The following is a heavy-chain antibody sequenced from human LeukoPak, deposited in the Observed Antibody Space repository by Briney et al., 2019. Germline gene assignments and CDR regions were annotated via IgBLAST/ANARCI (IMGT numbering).Heavy chain of an antibody. CDR1: GGSISSYY. J-gene: IGHJ4*02. Sequence: PSETLSLTCTVSGGSISSYYWIWIRQPPGKGLEWIGYIYYSGSTNYNASLKSRVTISVDTSKNQFSLKLSSVTAADTAVYYCARTTTLYGDYYFDYWGQGTLVTVSS. V-gene: IGHV4-59*01. D-gene: IGHD4-17*01. CDR2: IYYSGST. CDR3: ARTTTLYGDYYFDY.